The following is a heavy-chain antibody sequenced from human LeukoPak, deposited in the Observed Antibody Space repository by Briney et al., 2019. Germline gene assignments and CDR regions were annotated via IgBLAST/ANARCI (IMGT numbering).Heavy chain of an antibody. CDR2: INHSGST. V-gene: IGHV4-34*01. J-gene: IGHJ4*02. D-gene: IGHD6-19*01. CDR3: ARVGYGYSSGWYDY. Sequence: SETLSLTCAVYGGSFSGYYWSWIRQPPGKGLEWIGEINHSGSTNYNPSLKSRVTISVDTSKNQFSLKLSSVTAADTAVYYCARVGYGYSSGWYDYWGQGTLVTVSS. CDR1: GGSFSGYY.